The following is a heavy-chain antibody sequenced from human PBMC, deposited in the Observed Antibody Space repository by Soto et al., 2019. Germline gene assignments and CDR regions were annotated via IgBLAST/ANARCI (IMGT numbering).Heavy chain of an antibody. CDR2: INHSGST. D-gene: IGHD3-22*01. V-gene: IGHV4-34*01. Sequence: PSETLSLTCAVYGGSFSGYYWSWIRQPPGKGLEWIGEINHSGSTNYNPSLKSRVTISVDTSKNQFSLKLSSVTAADTAVYYCARGIWLKYYYDSSGYPLSGFDYWGQGTLVTVSS. CDR3: ARGIWLKYYYDSSGYPLSGFDY. CDR1: GGSFSGYY. J-gene: IGHJ4*02.